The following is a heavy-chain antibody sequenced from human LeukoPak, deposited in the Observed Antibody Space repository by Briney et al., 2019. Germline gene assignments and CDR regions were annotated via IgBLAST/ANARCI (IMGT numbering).Heavy chain of an antibody. V-gene: IGHV4-39*01. J-gene: IGHJ4*02. CDR1: GGSISSSSYY. CDR2: IYYSGST. CDR3: AGPTLGDDYGDDYYFDY. Sequence: SETLSLTCTVSGGSISSSSYYWGWIRQPPGKGLEWIGSIYYSGSTYYDPSLKSRVTISVDTSKNQFSLKLSSVTAADTAVYYCAGPTLGDDYGDDYYFDYWGQGTLVTVSS. D-gene: IGHD4-17*01.